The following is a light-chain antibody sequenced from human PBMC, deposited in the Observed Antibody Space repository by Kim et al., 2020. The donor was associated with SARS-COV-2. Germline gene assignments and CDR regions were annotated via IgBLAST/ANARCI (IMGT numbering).Light chain of an antibody. CDR1: NIGSKS. CDR2: YDT. CDR3: PVWHNTGGHPWV. V-gene: IGLV3-21*04. Sequence: SYELTQPPSVSVAPGKTARFTCGGNNIGSKSVHWYQQKPGQAPLLVIYYDTDRPSGIPERFSGSNSGNTATLTISRVEAGDEAAYYCPVWHNTGGHPWVF. J-gene: IGLJ3*02.